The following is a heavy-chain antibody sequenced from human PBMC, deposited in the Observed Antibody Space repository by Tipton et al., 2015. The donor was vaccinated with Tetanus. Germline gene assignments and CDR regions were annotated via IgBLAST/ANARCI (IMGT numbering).Heavy chain of an antibody. CDR1: GFTFSDYY. CDR2: ISGSASPI. D-gene: IGHD2-21*02. V-gene: IGHV3-11*01. Sequence: SLRLSCAASGFTFSDYYMSWIRQAPGKGLEWVSYISGSASPIYYADSVKGRFTISRDNAKNSLYLQMNSLRAEDTAVYYCARTPATVVTDYWGQGPLVTASS. CDR3: ARTPATVVTDY. J-gene: IGHJ4*02.